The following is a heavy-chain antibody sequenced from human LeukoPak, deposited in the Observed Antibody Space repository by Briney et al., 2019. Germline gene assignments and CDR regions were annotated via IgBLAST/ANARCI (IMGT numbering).Heavy chain of an antibody. CDR2: ISVYNGNS. CDR1: GYTFPNYV. Sequence: GASVKVSCKASGYTFPNYVITWVRQAPGQGLEWMGWISVYNGNSKDAQKLQGRVTMTTDTSTSTAYMELRSLRSDDTAVYYCARDGDYCSSTSCYRKYWGQGTLVTVSS. CDR3: ARDGDYCSSTSCYRKY. J-gene: IGHJ4*02. V-gene: IGHV1-18*01. D-gene: IGHD2-2*01.